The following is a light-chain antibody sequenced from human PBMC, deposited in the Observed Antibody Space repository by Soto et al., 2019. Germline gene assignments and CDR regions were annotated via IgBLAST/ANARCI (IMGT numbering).Light chain of an antibody. Sequence: QHVLTQPRSVSGSPGQSVTISCTGTSSDVGGYNYVSWYQQHPGKAPKLMIYDVTKRPSGVPDRFSGSKSGNTASLTISGLQAEDEADYYCCSYAGSYTYVFGTGTKLTVL. V-gene: IGLV2-11*01. CDR2: DVT. J-gene: IGLJ1*01. CDR3: CSYAGSYTYV. CDR1: SSDVGGYNY.